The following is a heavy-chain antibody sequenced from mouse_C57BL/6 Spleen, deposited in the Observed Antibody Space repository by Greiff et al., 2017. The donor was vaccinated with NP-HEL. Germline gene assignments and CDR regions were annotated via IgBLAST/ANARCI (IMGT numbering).Heavy chain of an antibody. D-gene: IGHD1-1*01. CDR3: APKTYGGFAY. CDR2: INPSTGGT. Sequence: EVQLQQSGPELVKPGASVKISCKASGYSFTGYYMNWVKQSPEKSLEWIGEINPSTGGTTYNQKFKAKATLTVDKSSSTAYMQLKSLTSEDSAVYYCAPKTYGGFAYWGQGTLVTVSA. J-gene: IGHJ3*01. CDR1: GYSFTGYY. V-gene: IGHV1-42*01.